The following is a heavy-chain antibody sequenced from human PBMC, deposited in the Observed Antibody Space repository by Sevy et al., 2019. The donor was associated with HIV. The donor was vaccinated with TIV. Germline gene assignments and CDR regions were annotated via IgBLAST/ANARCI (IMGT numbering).Heavy chain of an antibody. J-gene: IGHJ5*02. V-gene: IGHV3-23*01. CDR3: ARDINSGYVGWFDP. CDR2: IFGDGDIT. CDR1: GFTFSSYA. D-gene: IGHD5-12*01. Sequence: GGSLRLSCAASGFTFSSYAMNWVRQAPGKGLEWVSSIFGDGDITYYADSVKGRFTISRDKSKNTLYLQMHSLRAEDTAVYYCARDINSGYVGWFDPWGQGTLVTVSS.